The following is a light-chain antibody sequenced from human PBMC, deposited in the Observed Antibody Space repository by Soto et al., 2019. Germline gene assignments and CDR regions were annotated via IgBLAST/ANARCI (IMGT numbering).Light chain of an antibody. CDR2: DAS. CDR3: QQTAHSPLT. Sequence: EIVLTQSPGTLSLSPGERATLSCRASQSVTNNYVAWYQQKPGQAPRLLIHDASSRATGIPDRFSGGGSGTDFTFTISRLEPEDFAVYFCQQTAHSPLTFGQGTRVDIK. V-gene: IGKV3-20*01. J-gene: IGKJ1*01. CDR1: QSVTNNY.